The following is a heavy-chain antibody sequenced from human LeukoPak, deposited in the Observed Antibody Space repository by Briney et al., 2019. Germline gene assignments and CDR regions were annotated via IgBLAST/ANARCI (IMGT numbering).Heavy chain of an antibody. CDR2: IYSGGST. V-gene: IGHV3-66*02. J-gene: IGHJ3*02. CDR3: ARDRGFHCSSTSCSTRNAFDI. D-gene: IGHD2-2*01. Sequence: GGSLRLSCAASGFTVSSNYMSWVRQAPGKGLEWVSVIYSGGSTYYADSVKGRLTISRDNSKNTLYLQMNSLRAEDTAVYYCARDRGFHCSSTSCSTRNAFDIWGQGTMVTVSS. CDR1: GFTVSSNY.